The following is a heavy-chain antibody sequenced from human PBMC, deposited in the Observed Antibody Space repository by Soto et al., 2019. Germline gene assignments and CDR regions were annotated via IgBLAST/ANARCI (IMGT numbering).Heavy chain of an antibody. V-gene: IGHV3-73*01. D-gene: IGHD2-15*01. CDR3: AKDRRTTRYCSGGSCYSRPRAY. CDR2: IRSKANSYAT. Sequence: GGSLRLSCPASGFTFSGSAMHWVRQASGKGLEWVGRIRSKANSYATAYAASVKGRFTISRDNSKNTLYLQMNSLRAEDTAVYYCAKDRRTTRYCSGGSCYSRPRAYWGQGTLVTVS. CDR1: GFTFSGSA. J-gene: IGHJ4*02.